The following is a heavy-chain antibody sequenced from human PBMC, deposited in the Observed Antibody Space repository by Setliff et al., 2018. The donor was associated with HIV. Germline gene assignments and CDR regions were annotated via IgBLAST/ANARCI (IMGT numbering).Heavy chain of an antibody. CDR3: ARGATYRSGWHFDY. D-gene: IGHD6-19*01. CDR1: GGSISSGDYY. Sequence: TSETLSLTCTVSGGSISSGDYYWSWIRQHPGKGLEWIGYIYYSGSTFYNPSLKSRVTISVDTSKNQFSLKLTSVTAADTAVYYCARGATYRSGWHFDYWGQGTLVTVSS. V-gene: IGHV4-31*03. CDR2: IYYSGST. J-gene: IGHJ4*02.